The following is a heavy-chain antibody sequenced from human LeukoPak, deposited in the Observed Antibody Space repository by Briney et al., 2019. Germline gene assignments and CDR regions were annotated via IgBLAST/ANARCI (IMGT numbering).Heavy chain of an antibody. D-gene: IGHD5-18*01. J-gene: IGHJ4*02. CDR2: IYYSGST. CDR3: ARPGRGYSYGFDY. Sequence: PSQTLSLTCTVPGGFISSGDYYWSWIRQPPGKGLEWIGYIYYSGSTYYNPSLKSRVTISVDTSKNQFSLKLSSVTAADTAVYYCARPGRGYSYGFDYWGQGTLVTVSS. V-gene: IGHV4-30-4*08. CDR1: GGFISSGDYY.